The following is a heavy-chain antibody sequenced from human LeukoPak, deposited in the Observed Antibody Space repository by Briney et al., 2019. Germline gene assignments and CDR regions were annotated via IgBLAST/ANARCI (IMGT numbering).Heavy chain of an antibody. J-gene: IGHJ6*04. V-gene: IGHV1-69*06. CDR1: GDTFSSYA. CDR3: AREDCSGGSCYPYYYGLDV. D-gene: IGHD2-15*01. CDR2: IIPIFGTA. Sequence: SVKVSCKASGDTFSSYAISWVRQAPGQGLEWMGGIIPIFGTANYAQKFQGRVTITADKSTSTAYMELSSLRSEDTAVYYCAREDCSGGSCYPYYYGLDVRGKGTTVTVSS.